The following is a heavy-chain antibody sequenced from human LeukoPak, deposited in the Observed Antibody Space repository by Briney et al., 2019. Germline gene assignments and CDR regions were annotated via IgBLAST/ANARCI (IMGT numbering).Heavy chain of an antibody. V-gene: IGHV3-23*01. CDR1: GFTFRSYA. J-gene: IGHJ4*02. CDR3: AKEFDSSGYFDD. D-gene: IGHD3-22*01. Sequence: PGGSLRLSCAASGFTFRSYAMSWVRQAPGKGLEWVAAISGSGDRTYYPDSVKGRFTIPRDNSKNTVYLQMNSLRAEDTAIYYCAKEFDSSGYFDDWGQGTLVTVSS. CDR2: ISGSGDRT.